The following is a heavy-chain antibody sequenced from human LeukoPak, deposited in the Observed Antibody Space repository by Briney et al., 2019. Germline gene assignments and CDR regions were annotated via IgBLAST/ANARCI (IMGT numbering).Heavy chain of an antibody. J-gene: IGHJ5*02. CDR1: GFAVSNYY. Sequence: GGSLRLSCAASGFAVSNYYMTWVRQAPGKGLEWVSIIYIAPTTYYADSVKGRFTISRDNSKNTLYLLLNNLRAEDTAVYYCAREIKTNWSDPWGQGTLVTVSS. CDR3: AREIKTNWSDP. CDR2: IYIAPTT. V-gene: IGHV3-53*01.